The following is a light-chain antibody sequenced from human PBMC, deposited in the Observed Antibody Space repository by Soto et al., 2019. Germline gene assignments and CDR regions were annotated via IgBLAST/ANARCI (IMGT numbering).Light chain of an antibody. CDR1: QSIGSW. CDR3: QQYTSPPWT. J-gene: IGKJ1*01. CDR2: KAS. V-gene: IGKV1-5*03. Sequence: DIQMTQSPSTLSASVGDRVTISCRASQSIGSWLAWYQQKPGKAPNLLIYKASSLESGVPSRFSGSGSGTEFTLTISSLQSDDFASYYCQQYTSPPWTFGQGTKV.